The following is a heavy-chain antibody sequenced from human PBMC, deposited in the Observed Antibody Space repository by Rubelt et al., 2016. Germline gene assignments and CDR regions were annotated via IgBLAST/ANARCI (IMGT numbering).Heavy chain of an antibody. CDR1: GGSISSYY. Sequence: QLQLQESGPGLVKPSETLSLTCTVSGGSISSYYWSWIRQPPGKGLEWIGYIYYSGSTNYNPSLKCGFNFSVDTSKNQLSRKLGSVTAADTAVYYCARHIDLGGYENDSHYYYGMDVWGQGTTVTVSS. CDR3: ARHIDLGGYENDSHYYYGMDV. J-gene: IGHJ6*02. CDR2: IYYSGST. V-gene: IGHV4-59*08. D-gene: IGHD5-12*01.